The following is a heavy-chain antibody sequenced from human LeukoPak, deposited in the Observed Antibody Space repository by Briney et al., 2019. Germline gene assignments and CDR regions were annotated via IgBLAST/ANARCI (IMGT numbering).Heavy chain of an antibody. V-gene: IGHV1-18*01. CDR1: GYTFTSYG. CDR3: ARADFSYYYYYYMDV. CDR2: ISGYNGNT. J-gene: IGHJ6*03. D-gene: IGHD2/OR15-2a*01. Sequence: ASVKVSCKASGYTFTSYGISWVRQAPGQGLEWMGWISGYNGNTNYAQKLQGGVTMTTDTSTSTAYMELRSLRSDDTAVYYCARADFSYYYYYYMDVWGKGTTATISS.